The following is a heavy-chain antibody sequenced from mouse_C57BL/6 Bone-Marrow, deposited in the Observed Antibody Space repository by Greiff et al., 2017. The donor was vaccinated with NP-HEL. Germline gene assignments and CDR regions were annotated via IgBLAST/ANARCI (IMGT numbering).Heavy chain of an antibody. CDR1: GYSITSGYD. Sequence: VQLQQSGPGMVKPSQSLSLTCTVTGYSITSGYDWHWIRHFPGNKLEWMGYISYSGSTNYNPSLKSRISITHDTSKNHFFLKLNSVTTEDTATYYCAREGDYYGSSPYWYFDVWGTGTTVTVSS. V-gene: IGHV3-1*01. J-gene: IGHJ1*03. CDR2: ISYSGST. D-gene: IGHD1-1*01. CDR3: AREGDYYGSSPYWYFDV.